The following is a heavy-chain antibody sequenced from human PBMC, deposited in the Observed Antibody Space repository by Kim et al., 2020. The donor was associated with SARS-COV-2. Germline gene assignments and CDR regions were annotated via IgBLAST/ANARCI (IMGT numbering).Heavy chain of an antibody. Sequence: ASVKVSCKASGYTFTSYDINWVRLATGQGLEWLGWMNPNSGNTAYAQKIQGRVTMTRNTSISTAYMELRSLRSEDTAVYYCAILTKYYYGSGSGYWGKGALVTVST. D-gene: IGHD3-10*01. CDR1: GYTFTSYD. CDR3: AILTKYYYGSGSGY. V-gene: IGHV1-8*01. CDR2: MNPNSGNT. J-gene: IGHJ4*02.